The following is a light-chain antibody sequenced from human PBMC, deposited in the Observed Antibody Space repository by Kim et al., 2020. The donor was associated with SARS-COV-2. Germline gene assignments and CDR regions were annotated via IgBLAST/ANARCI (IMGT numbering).Light chain of an antibody. V-gene: IGLV3-19*01. CDR1: SLRSYY. CDR2: GKN. Sequence: WGQKVRIPCQGDSLRSYYESWYQQKPGQAPLLVFYGKNNRPSGSPDLFSGSSSGNTASLTITGAQAEDEADFYCNPRDSSGTHGVFGGGTQLPVL. CDR3: NPRDSSGTHGV. J-gene: IGLJ2*01.